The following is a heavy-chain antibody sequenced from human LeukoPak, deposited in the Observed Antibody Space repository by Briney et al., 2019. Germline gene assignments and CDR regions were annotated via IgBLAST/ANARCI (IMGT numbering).Heavy chain of an antibody. CDR1: GDSVSSNSAA. CDR3: AREDILTGFGFT. J-gene: IGHJ4*02. V-gene: IGHV6-1*01. Sequence: SQTLSLTCAISGDSVSSNSAACNWVRQSPSRGLEWLGRTYYRSKWYNDYAVSVKSRITINPDTSKNQFSLRLNSVTPEDTAVYYCAREDILTGFGFTWGQGTLVTVSS. CDR2: TYYRSKWYN. D-gene: IGHD3-9*01.